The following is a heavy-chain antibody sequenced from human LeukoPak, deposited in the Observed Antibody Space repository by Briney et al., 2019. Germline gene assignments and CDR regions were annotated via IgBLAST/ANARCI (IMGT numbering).Heavy chain of an antibody. CDR1: GFTFSSYA. CDR2: ISGSGGST. V-gene: IGHV3-23*01. J-gene: IGHJ4*02. D-gene: IGHD3-10*01. Sequence: GGSLRLSCAASGFTFSSYAMSWVRQAPGKGLEWVSAISGSGGSTYYADSVKGRFTISRDNAKNTLYLQMNSLRAEDTAVYYCASTYYSASGSAYWGQGTLVTVSS. CDR3: ASTYYSASGSAY.